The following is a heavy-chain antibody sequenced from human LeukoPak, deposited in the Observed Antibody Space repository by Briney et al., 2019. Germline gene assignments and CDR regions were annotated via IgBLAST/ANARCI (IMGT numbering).Heavy chain of an antibody. CDR2: MNPNSGNT. Sequence: ASVKVSCKASGYTFTSYDINWVRQATGQGLEWMGWMNPNSGNTGYAQKFQGRVTITRNTSISTAYMELRSLRAEDTAVYYCASLRRNYYGSGRNGMDVWGQGTTVTVSS. CDR3: ASLRRNYYGSGRNGMDV. D-gene: IGHD3-10*01. CDR1: GYTFTSYD. J-gene: IGHJ6*02. V-gene: IGHV1-8*03.